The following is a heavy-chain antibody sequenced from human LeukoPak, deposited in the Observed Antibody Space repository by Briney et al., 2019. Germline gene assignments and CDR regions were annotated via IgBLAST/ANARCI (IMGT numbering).Heavy chain of an antibody. Sequence: GGSLRLSCAASGFTFSSYAMSWVRQAPGKGLEWVSAISGSGGSTYYADSVKGRFTISRDNSKNTLYLQMNSLRAEDTAVYYCAKVAGGYSGYDLGALFDYWGQGTLVTVSS. J-gene: IGHJ4*02. V-gene: IGHV3-23*01. CDR3: AKVAGGYSGYDLGALFDY. D-gene: IGHD5-12*01. CDR2: ISGSGGST. CDR1: GFTFSSYA.